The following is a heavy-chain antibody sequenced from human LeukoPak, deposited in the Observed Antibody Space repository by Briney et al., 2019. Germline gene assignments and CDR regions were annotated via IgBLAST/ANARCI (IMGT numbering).Heavy chain of an antibody. CDR3: ARGGLPGGFDY. J-gene: IGHJ4*02. CDR1: GFTLSNSW. CDR2: INNDGSRT. Sequence: GGSLRLSCAASGFTLSNSWMFWVRQAPGKGLVWVSDINNDGSRTSYADSVKGRFTISRDCTKNTLFLQMSSLRAEETAVYYCARGGLPGGFDYWGQGTLVTVSS. D-gene: IGHD7-27*01. V-gene: IGHV3-74*01.